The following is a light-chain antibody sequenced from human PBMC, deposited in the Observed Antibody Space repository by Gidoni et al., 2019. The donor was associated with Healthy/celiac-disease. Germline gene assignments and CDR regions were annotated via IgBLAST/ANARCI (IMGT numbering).Light chain of an antibody. V-gene: IGKV3-11*01. J-gene: IGKJ4*01. CDR2: DAS. CDR3: QQRSNWPLLT. CDR1: QIVSNY. Sequence: DIVLTQSPATLALSPGERANLSCRASQIVSNYLAWYQQKPGQAPRLLIYDASNRATGIPARFRGSGSGTDFTLTISSLEPEDCAVYYCQQRSNWPLLTFGEGTKVEIK.